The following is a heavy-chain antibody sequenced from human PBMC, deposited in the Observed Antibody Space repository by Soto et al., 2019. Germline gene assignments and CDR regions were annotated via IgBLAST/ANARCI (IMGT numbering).Heavy chain of an antibody. CDR1: GSSFACYW. D-gene: IGHD3-22*01. J-gene: IGHJ4*02. CDR3: ARQIYDSDTGPNFQYYFDS. CDR2: IDPSDSQT. V-gene: IGHV5-10-1*01. Sequence: GECLTSSFTGSGSSFACYWITWVRQKPGKGLEWMGRIDPSDSQTYYSPAFRGHVTISVTKSITTAFLQWSSLRASDTAMYYCARQIYDSDTGPNFQYYFDSWGQGTPVTVSS.